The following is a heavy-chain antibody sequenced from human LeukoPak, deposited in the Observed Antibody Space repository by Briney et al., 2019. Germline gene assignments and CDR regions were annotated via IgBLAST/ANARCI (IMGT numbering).Heavy chain of an antibody. J-gene: IGHJ4*01. CDR1: GFTFSGYW. CDR3: ARTTGKYFDY. CDR2: ISGDGTGT. Sequence: GGSLRLSCAASGFTFSGYWMHWVRQAPGKGLVWISRISGDGTGTTYADSVRGRFTLSRDNAKNTLSLQLNSLRAEDTAVYYCARTTGKYFDYWGHGALVTVSS. D-gene: IGHD1-1*01. V-gene: IGHV3-74*01.